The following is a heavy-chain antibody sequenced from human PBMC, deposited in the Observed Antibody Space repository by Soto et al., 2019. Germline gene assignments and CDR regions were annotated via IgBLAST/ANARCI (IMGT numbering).Heavy chain of an antibody. J-gene: IGHJ6*02. V-gene: IGHV4-34*01. Sequence: PSETLSLTCAVYGGTFSRYYWNGTRQPPGKGLEWIGEINHSGSTNYNPSLKSRVTISVDTSKNQFSLKLSSVTAADTAVYYCARGGVGYCSSTSCYIYRGYYYYYGMDVWGQGTTVT. D-gene: IGHD2-2*02. CDR1: GGTFSRYY. CDR2: INHSGST. CDR3: ARGGVGYCSSTSCYIYRGYYYYYGMDV.